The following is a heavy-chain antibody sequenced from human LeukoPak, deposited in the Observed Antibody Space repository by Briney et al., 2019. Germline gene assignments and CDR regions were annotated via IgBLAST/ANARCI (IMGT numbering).Heavy chain of an antibody. V-gene: IGHV1-18*01. CDR2: VSGYNGNW. CDR3: ARVHVLLWFGEVYHFDY. CDR1: GYTFTNSG. Sequence: ASVKVSCKASGYTFTNSGISWVRQAPGQGLEWVGWVSGYNGNWNYAQRLQGRVTMTTDTSTSTAYMELRSLRSDDTAVYYCARVHVLLWFGEVYHFDYWGQGTLVTVSS. J-gene: IGHJ4*02. D-gene: IGHD3-10*01.